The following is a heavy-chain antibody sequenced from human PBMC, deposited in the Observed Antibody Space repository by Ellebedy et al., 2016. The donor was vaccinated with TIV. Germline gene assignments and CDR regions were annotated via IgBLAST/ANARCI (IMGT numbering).Heavy chain of an antibody. CDR1: GFTFSTYS. V-gene: IGHV3-21*01. J-gene: IGHJ6*02. CDR2: ISSGSTYI. Sequence: PGGSLRLSCVGSGFTFSTYSMNWVRQAPGKGLEWVSSISSGSTYINYADSLKGRFTVSRYNTNNSLFLDMNSLRAEDSAVYYCARGVGSCLYRRYYGVDVWGQGTTVTVSS. CDR3: ARGVGSCLYRRYYGVDV. D-gene: IGHD3-16*01.